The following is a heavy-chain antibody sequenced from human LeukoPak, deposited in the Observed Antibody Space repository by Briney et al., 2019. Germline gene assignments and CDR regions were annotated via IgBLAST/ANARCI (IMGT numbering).Heavy chain of an antibody. Sequence: GGSLRVFCAVSGFSVTTNYMTWVRQAPGKGLERVSVLTTGWNTYYADSVKGRFIISRDNSTITMHPQMNTMKVDDAAVYFCARDVVRSGDNYFTYYFYGMDVWGQGTTVTVSS. CDR3: ARDVVRSGDNYFTYYFYGMDV. J-gene: IGHJ6*02. CDR1: GFSVTTNY. V-gene: IGHV3-66*01. D-gene: IGHD2/OR15-2a*01. CDR2: LTTGWNT.